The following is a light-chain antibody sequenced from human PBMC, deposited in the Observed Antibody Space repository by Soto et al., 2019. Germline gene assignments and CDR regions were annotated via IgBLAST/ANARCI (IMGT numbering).Light chain of an antibody. J-gene: IGKJ2*01. CDR3: QQYDNLPPMYT. Sequence: DIQMTQSPSSLSASVGDRVTITCQASQDISNYLNWYQQKPGKAPKLLIYDASNLETGGPSRFSGSRSGTDFTFTISSLQPEYIATYYCQQYDNLPPMYTFGQGTKLEIK. CDR1: QDISNY. V-gene: IGKV1-33*01. CDR2: DAS.